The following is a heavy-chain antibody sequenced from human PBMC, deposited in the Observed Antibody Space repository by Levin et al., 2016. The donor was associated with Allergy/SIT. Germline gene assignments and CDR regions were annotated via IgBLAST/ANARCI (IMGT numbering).Heavy chain of an antibody. Sequence: SETLSLTCAVYGGSFSGYYWSWIRQPPGKGLEWIGEINHSGSTNYNPSLKSRVTISVDTSKNQFSLKLSSVTAADTAVYYCARGPDTAIPLYWGQGTLVTVSS. D-gene: IGHD5-18*01. V-gene: IGHV4-34*01. J-gene: IGHJ4*02. CDR2: INHSGST. CDR1: GGSFSGYY. CDR3: ARGPDTAIPLY.